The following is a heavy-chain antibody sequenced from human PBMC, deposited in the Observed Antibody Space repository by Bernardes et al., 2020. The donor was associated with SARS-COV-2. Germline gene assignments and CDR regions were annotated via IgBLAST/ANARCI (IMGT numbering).Heavy chain of an antibody. J-gene: IGHJ6*02. CDR2: IDPSGGDT. CDR3: ARAPSDYYGMDG. D-gene: IGHD2-2*01. V-gene: IGHV1-46*01. Sequence: ASVQVSCKTSGYIFTHYYMFWVRQAPGQGLDWMGMIDPSGGDTTYAQKFQGRLTMTRDTSTSTVYMELSSLRSEDTAVYFCARAPSDYYGMDGWGQGTTVTVSS. CDR1: GYIFTHYY.